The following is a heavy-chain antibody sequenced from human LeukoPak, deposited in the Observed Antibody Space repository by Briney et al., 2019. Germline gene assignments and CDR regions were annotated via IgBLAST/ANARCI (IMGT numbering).Heavy chain of an antibody. Sequence: GGSLRLSCAASGFTFSSYDMHWVRQATGKGLEWVSAIGTAGDTYYPGSVKSRFTISRENAKNSLYLQMNSLRAGDTAVYYCARSPYCSSTSCWTFDYWGQGTLVTVSS. D-gene: IGHD2-2*01. CDR3: ARSPYCSSTSCWTFDY. V-gene: IGHV3-13*04. CDR1: GFTFSSYD. J-gene: IGHJ4*02. CDR2: IGTAGDT.